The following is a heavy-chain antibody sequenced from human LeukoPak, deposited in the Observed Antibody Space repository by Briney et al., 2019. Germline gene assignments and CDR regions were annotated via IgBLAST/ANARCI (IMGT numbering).Heavy chain of an antibody. J-gene: IGHJ5*02. CDR2: IYYSGST. Sequence: SQTLSLTCTVSGGFISSGGYYWSWIRQHPGKGLEWIGYIYYSGSTYYNPSLKSRVTISVDTSKNQFSLKLSSVTAADTAVYYCARMAARPRRPLETNWFDPWGQGTLVTVSS. CDR3: ARMAARPRRPLETNWFDP. V-gene: IGHV4-31*03. CDR1: GGFISSGGYY. D-gene: IGHD6-6*01.